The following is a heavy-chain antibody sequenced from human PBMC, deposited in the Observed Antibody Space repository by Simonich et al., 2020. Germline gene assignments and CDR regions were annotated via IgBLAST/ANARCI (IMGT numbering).Heavy chain of an antibody. CDR1: GFTFSSYA. D-gene: IGHD2-21*02. Sequence: QVQLVESGGGVVQPGRSLRLSCAASGFTFSSYAMHWVRQAPGKGLEWVADIYYDGSNKYYADTGKGPFTISRDNSKNTLYLQMNSLRAEDTAVYYCARDGERYCGGDCYSYFDYWGQGTLVTVSS. J-gene: IGHJ4*02. CDR2: IYYDGSNK. V-gene: IGHV3-30*07. CDR3: ARDGERYCGGDCYSYFDY.